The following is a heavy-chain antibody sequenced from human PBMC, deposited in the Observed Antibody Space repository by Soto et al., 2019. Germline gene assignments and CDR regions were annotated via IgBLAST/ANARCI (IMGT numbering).Heavy chain of an antibody. CDR2: IYYSGST. Sequence: SETLSLTCTVSGGSISSYYWSWIRQPPGKGLEWIGYIYYSGSTNYNPSLKSRVTISVDTSKNQFSLKLSSVTAADTAVYYCARLAYCGGDCYAGGWYWYFDLWGRGTLVT. CDR1: GGSISSYY. CDR3: ARLAYCGGDCYAGGWYWYFDL. D-gene: IGHD2-21*02. V-gene: IGHV4-59*01. J-gene: IGHJ2*01.